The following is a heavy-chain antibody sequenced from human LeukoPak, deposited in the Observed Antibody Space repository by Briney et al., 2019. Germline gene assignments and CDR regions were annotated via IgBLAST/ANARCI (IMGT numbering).Heavy chain of an antibody. J-gene: IGHJ5*02. D-gene: IGHD6-19*01. CDR1: GGSISSYY. Sequence: KPSETLSLTCTVSGGSISSYYWSWIRQPPGKGLEWIGYIYYSGSTNYNPSLKSRVTISVDTSKNQFFLKLSSVTAADTAVYYCARAQVQWLVPPNWFDPWGQGTLVTVSS. CDR2: IYYSGST. V-gene: IGHV4-59*01. CDR3: ARAQVQWLVPPNWFDP.